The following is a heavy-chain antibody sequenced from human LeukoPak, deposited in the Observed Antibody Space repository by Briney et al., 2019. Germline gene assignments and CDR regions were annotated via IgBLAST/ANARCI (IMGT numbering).Heavy chain of an antibody. CDR3: ARAQYYGSSSGYSGGFYYMDV. CDR2: LSNSGSS. D-gene: IGHD3-3*01. V-gene: IGHV4-59*01. J-gene: IGHJ6*03. Sequence: SETLSLTCSVSGTSISSSYWTWIRQPPGKGLEWIGCLSNSGSSIYNPPLKSRVTISVDMSKNRLSLDLTSVTAADTAVYYCARAQYYGSSSGYSGGFYYMDVWGKGTTVSVSS. CDR1: GTSISSSY.